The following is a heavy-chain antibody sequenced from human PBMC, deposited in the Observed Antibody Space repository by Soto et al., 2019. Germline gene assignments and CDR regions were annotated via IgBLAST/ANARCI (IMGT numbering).Heavy chain of an antibody. D-gene: IGHD3-10*01. Sequence: EVQLAESGGGLVQPGGSLRLSCTASGFSSSNYEMNWIRQAPGKGLEWVSHISTTGTSPYYADSVRGRFTVSRDTANNSIYLQMNSLRAEDTALYYCARDGHRGPSDAFDVWGQGTMVTVSS. CDR1: GFSSSNYE. V-gene: IGHV3-48*03. CDR3: ARDGHRGPSDAFDV. CDR2: ISTTGTSP. J-gene: IGHJ3*01.